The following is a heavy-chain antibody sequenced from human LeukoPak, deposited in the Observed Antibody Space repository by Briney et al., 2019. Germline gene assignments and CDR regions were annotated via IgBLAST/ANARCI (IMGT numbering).Heavy chain of an antibody. D-gene: IGHD2-8*01. Sequence: SVKVSCKASGGTFSSYAISWVRQAPGQGLEWMGGIIPIFGTANYAQKFQGRVTITTDESTSTAYMELSSLRSEDTAVYYCARTVLDCKNGVCYDYWGQGTLVTVSS. CDR1: GGTFSSYA. J-gene: IGHJ4*02. CDR2: IIPIFGTA. V-gene: IGHV1-69*05. CDR3: ARTVLDCKNGVCYDY.